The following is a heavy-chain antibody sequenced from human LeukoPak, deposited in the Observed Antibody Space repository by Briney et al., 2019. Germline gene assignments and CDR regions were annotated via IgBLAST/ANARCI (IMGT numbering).Heavy chain of an antibody. D-gene: IGHD3-22*01. Sequence: GGSLRLSCAASGFPFSNYGMHWVRQAPGKGLEWVAFIRYDGNNKYYADSVKGRFTISRDNSKNTLYLQVNSLRAEDTAVYYCAKLLGAYYYDSSGFNAFDMWGQGTMVTVSS. CDR1: GFPFSNYG. J-gene: IGHJ3*02. CDR3: AKLLGAYYYDSSGFNAFDM. CDR2: IRYDGNNK. V-gene: IGHV3-30*02.